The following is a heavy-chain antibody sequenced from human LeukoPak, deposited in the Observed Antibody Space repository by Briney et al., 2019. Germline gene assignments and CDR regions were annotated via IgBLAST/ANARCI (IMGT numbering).Heavy chain of an antibody. CDR2: IASSGRNT. V-gene: IGHV3-23*01. CDR1: GFTFSQRT. J-gene: IGHJ3*01. Sequence: GGSLRLSCAASGFTFSQRTMTWVRQAPGKGLEWVSLIASSGRNTYYTDSVRGRFTISRDNSKKTLSLQMNSLRVEDTAIYYCAKDIQLSAWGLGTMVTVSS. CDR3: AKDIQLSA. D-gene: IGHD5-24*01.